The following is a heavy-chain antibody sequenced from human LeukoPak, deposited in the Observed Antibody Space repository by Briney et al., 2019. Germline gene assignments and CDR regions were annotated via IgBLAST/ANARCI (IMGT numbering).Heavy chain of an antibody. CDR3: AKDGRQWKTYFYGSGSANAFDI. V-gene: IGHV3-30*18. J-gene: IGHJ3*02. CDR1: GFTFSSYG. Sequence: PGRSLRLSCAASGFTFSSYGMHWARQAPGKGLEWVAVISYDGSNKYNEDSVKGRFTISRDNSKNTLYLQMNSLRGEDTAVYYCAKDGRQWKTYFYGSGSANAFDIWGQGTMVTVSS. D-gene: IGHD3-10*01. CDR2: ISYDGSNK.